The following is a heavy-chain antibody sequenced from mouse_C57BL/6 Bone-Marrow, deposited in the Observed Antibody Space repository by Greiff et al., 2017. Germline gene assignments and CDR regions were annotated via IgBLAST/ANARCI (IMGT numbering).Heavy chain of an antibody. CDR3: ARGDGYPLAMDY. CDR1: GFTFSSYA. V-gene: IGHV5-4*01. CDR2: ISDGGSYT. Sequence: EVQLVESGGGLVKPGGSLKLSCAASGFTFSSYAMSWVRQTPEKRLEWVATISDGGSYTYYPDNVKGRFTISRDNAKNNRYLQMSHLKSEDTAMYYCARGDGYPLAMDYWGQGTSVTVSS. D-gene: IGHD2-3*01. J-gene: IGHJ4*01.